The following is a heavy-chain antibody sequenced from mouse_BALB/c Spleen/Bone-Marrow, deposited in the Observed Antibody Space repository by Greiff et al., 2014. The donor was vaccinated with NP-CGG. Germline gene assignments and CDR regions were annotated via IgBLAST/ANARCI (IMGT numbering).Heavy chain of an antibody. CDR3: ARDYGSRHYFDY. CDR1: GFSLTSYG. V-gene: IGHV2-9*02. CDR2: IWTGGTT. Sequence: QVQLKESGPGLVAPSQSLSITCTVSGFSLTSYGVHWVRQPPGKGLEWLGVIWTGGTTNYDSALMSRLSISKDNSESQVFLKMKSLRTDDTAIYYCARDYGSRHYFDYWGQGTTLTVSS. J-gene: IGHJ2*01. D-gene: IGHD1-1*01.